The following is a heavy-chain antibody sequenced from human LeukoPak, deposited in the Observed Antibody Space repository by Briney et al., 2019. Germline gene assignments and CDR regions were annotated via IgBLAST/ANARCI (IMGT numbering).Heavy chain of an antibody. V-gene: IGHV4-31*03. D-gene: IGHD4-17*01. Sequence: SETLSLTCTVSGGSISSGGYYWSWIRQHPGKGLEWIGYIYYSGSTYYNPSLKSRVTISVDTSKNQFSLKLSPVTAADTAVYYCATTRDYYYYMDVWGKGTTVTVSS. CDR2: IYYSGST. J-gene: IGHJ6*03. CDR3: ATTRDYYYYMDV. CDR1: GGSISSGGYY.